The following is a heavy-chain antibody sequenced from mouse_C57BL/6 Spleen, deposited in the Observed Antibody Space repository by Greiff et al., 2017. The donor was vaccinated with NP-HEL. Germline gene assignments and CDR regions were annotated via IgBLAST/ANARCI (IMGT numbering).Heavy chain of an antibody. V-gene: IGHV1-82*01. D-gene: IGHD1-1*01. CDR3: ARGDYYGSSSYWYFDV. J-gene: IGHJ1*03. CDR2: IYPGDGDT. CDR1: GYAFSSSW. Sequence: VQLQQSGPELVKPGASVKISCKASGYAFSSSWMNWVKQRPGKGLEWIGRIYPGDGDTNYNGKFKGKATLTADKSSSTAYMQLSSLTSEDSAVYCCARGDYYGSSSYWYFDVWGTGTTVTVSS.